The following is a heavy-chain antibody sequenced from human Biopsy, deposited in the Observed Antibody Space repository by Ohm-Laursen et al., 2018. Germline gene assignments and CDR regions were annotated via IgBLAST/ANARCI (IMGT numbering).Heavy chain of an antibody. Sequence: ASVKVSCKASGYVFINYLVHWVRQAPGQGLEWMGKINPSGGTVAYAHKFQGRVSMTRDTSTSKIYMDLSSLRSEDTALYYCTRDIGPWGDYSFEYWGQGTLVTVSS. CDR3: TRDIGPWGDYSFEY. J-gene: IGHJ4*02. CDR2: INPSGGTV. CDR1: GYVFINYL. D-gene: IGHD4-11*01. V-gene: IGHV1-46*01.